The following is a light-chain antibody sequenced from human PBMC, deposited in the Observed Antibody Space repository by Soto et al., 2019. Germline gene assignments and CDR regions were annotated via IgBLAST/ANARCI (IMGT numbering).Light chain of an antibody. V-gene: IGKV3-15*01. CDR2: GAS. Sequence: IVMTQSPDTLSVSPGERATLSCRASQSVSSNLAWYQQKPGQPPRLLIYGASTRATGIPARFSGSGSGTEFALTISSLQSEDFAVYYCQQYNTWPPRYTFGQGTKLEIK. J-gene: IGKJ2*01. CDR3: QQYNTWPPRYT. CDR1: QSVSSN.